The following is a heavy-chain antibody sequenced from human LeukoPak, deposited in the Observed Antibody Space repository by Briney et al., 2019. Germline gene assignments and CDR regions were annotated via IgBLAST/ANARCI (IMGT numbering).Heavy chain of an antibody. Sequence: AGGPLRLSCVASGITFRNYWMSWVRQAPGKGLEWVANINPDGSEKNYAQSVKGRFTISRDNAKNSVFLQMNSLRGEDTAVYYCATEPGIGYAFDIWGQGTRVTVSS. J-gene: IGHJ3*02. CDR3: ATEPGIGYAFDI. CDR2: INPDGSEK. CDR1: GITFRNYW. D-gene: IGHD3-10*01. V-gene: IGHV3-7*01.